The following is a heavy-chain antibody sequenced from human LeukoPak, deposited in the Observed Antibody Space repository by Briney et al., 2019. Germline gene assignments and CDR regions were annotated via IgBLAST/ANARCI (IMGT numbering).Heavy chain of an antibody. Sequence: SVKVSCKASGYTFTSYYMRWVRQAPGQGLEWMGGIIPIFGTANYAQKFQGRVTITADESTSTAYMELSSLRSEDTAVYYCARVDSGSYDYWGQGTLVTVSS. D-gene: IGHD1-26*01. CDR3: ARVDSGSYDY. CDR1: GYTFTSYY. J-gene: IGHJ4*02. V-gene: IGHV1-69*13. CDR2: IIPIFGTA.